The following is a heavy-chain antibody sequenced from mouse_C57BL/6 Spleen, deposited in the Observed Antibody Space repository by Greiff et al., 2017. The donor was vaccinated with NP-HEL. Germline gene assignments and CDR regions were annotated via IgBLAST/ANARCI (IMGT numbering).Heavy chain of an antibody. J-gene: IGHJ3*01. CDR3: ARTGDYDTWFAY. CDR1: GYTFTSYW. V-gene: IGHV1-69*01. CDR2: IDPSDSYT. Sequence: QVQLQQPGAELVMPGASVKLSCKASGYTFTSYWMHWVKQRPGQGLEWIGEIDPSDSYTNYNQKFKGKSTLTVDKSSSTAYMQLSSLTSDDSAVYYCARTGDYDTWFAYWGQGTLVTVSA. D-gene: IGHD2-4*01.